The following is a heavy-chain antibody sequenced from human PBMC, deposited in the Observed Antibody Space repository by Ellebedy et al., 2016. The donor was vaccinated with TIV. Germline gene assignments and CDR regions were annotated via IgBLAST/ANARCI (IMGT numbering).Heavy chain of an antibody. V-gene: IGHV1-8*01. CDR1: GYTFTSYD. J-gene: IGHJ6*03. Sequence: ASVKVSCXTSGYTFTSYDINWVRQATGQGLEWMGWMNPNSGNTGYAQKFQGRVTMTRDTSISTAYMELSRLRSDDTAVYYCARDLRKTSLFDYYYYYMDVWGKGTTVTVSS. CDR2: MNPNSGNT. CDR3: ARDLRKTSLFDYYYYYMDV.